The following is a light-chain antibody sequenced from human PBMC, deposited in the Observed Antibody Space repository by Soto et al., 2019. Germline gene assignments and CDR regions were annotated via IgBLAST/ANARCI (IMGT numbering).Light chain of an antibody. Sequence: EIVLTQSPGTLSLSPEESATLSCRASQNIDKNYLAWFQHKPGQAPSLLIYDASMRATGVPDRFSGSGSGTDFTLTVSRLEPEDFAVFYCQQYAHSPLTFGGGTKVDIK. CDR2: DAS. CDR1: QNIDKNY. CDR3: QQYAHSPLT. J-gene: IGKJ4*01. V-gene: IGKV3-20*01.